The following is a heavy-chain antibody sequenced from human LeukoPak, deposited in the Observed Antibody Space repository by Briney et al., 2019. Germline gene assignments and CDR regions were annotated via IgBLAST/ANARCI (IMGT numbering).Heavy chain of an antibody. CDR2: IYHSGST. V-gene: IGHV4-38-2*02. CDR3: AKTVTVTTSAFDI. CDR1: GYSISSGYY. J-gene: IGHJ3*02. Sequence: SETLSLTCTVSGYSISSGYYWGWIRQPPGKGLEWVGTIYHSGSTYYNPSLKSRVTISVDTSKNQFSLKLSSVTAADTAVYYCAKTVTVTTSAFDIWGQGTMVTVSS. D-gene: IGHD4-17*01.